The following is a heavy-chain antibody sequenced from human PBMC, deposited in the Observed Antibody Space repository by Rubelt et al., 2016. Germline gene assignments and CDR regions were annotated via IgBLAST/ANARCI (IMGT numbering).Heavy chain of an antibody. CDR1: GYTFTSYG. CDR2: INTNTGNP. V-gene: IGHV7-4-1*02. Sequence: QVQLVQSGAEVKKPGASVKVSCKASGYTFTSYGISWVRQAPGQGLEWMGWINTNTGNPTDAQGCTGGFGLSVDTSVRTAYLEISSLKAEDTAVYYCARDRAYRNTGDYWGQGTLVTVSS. CDR3: ARDRAYRNTGDY. D-gene: IGHD4-11*01. J-gene: IGHJ4*02.